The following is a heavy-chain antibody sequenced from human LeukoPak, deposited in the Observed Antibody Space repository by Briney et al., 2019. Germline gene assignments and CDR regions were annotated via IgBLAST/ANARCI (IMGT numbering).Heavy chain of an antibody. CDR3: ARGSTRSAWGDY. CDR1: GYTFTNYY. J-gene: IGHJ4*02. Sequence: ASVKVSCKAFGYTFTNYYMHWVRQAPGQGLEWMGIINPSDGGRTYSQKFQGRVTMTRDTSTCTVYMELSSLRSEDTAVYFCARGSTRSAWGDYWGQGTLVTVPS. D-gene: IGHD1-1*01. CDR2: INPSDGGR. V-gene: IGHV1-46*01.